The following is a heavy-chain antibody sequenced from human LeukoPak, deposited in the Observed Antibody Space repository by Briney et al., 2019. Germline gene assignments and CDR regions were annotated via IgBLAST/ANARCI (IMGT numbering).Heavy chain of an antibody. CDR1: GGTFSSYA. D-gene: IGHD3-22*01. Sequence: ASVKVSCKASGGTFSSYAISWVRQAPGQGLEWMGRITPILGIANYAQKFQGRVTITADKSTSTAYMELSSLRSEDTAVYYCARGPPKYDSGGYEPYFQHWGQGPLVTVSS. CDR3: ARGPPKYDSGGYEPYFQH. CDR2: ITPILGIA. J-gene: IGHJ1*01. V-gene: IGHV1-69*04.